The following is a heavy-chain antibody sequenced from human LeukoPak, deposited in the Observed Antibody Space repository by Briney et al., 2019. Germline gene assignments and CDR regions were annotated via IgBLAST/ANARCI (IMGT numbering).Heavy chain of an antibody. CDR1: GYTFTSYA. D-gene: IGHD2-2*01. CDR2: INAGNGNT. Sequence: ASVKVSCKASGYTFTSYAMHWVRQAPGQRLEWMGRINAGNGNTKYSQKFQGRVTITRDTSASTAYMELSSRRSEDTAVYYCARGGRGYCSSTSCYGNWFDPWGQGTLVTVCS. J-gene: IGHJ5*02. V-gene: IGHV1-3*01. CDR3: ARGGRGYCSSTSCYGNWFDP.